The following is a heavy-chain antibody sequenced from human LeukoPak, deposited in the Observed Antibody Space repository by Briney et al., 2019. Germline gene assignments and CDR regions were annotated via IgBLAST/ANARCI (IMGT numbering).Heavy chain of an antibody. V-gene: IGHV1-2*02. Sequence: GASVKVSCKASGYTFTGYYMHWVRQAPGQGLEWMGWINPNSGGTNYAQKFQGRVTMTRDTSISTAYMELSRLRSDDTAVYYCARDRALNYYDYVWGGVWFDPWGQGTLVTVSS. CDR1: GYTFTGYY. CDR3: ARDRALNYYDYVWGGVWFDP. CDR2: INPNSGGT. J-gene: IGHJ5*02. D-gene: IGHD3-16*01.